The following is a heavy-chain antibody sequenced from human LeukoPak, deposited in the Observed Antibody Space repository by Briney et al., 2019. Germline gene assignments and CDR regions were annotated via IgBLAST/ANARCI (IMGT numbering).Heavy chain of an antibody. V-gene: IGHV3-74*01. CDR3: ARSQQLVRWNWFDP. Sequence: PGGSLRLSCAASGFTFSSYWMHWVRQAPGKGLVWVSRINSDGSSTSYADSVKGRFTISRDNAKNTLYLQMNSLRAEDTAVYYCARSQQLVRWNWFDPWGQGTLVTVSS. J-gene: IGHJ5*02. D-gene: IGHD6-13*01. CDR2: INSDGSST. CDR1: GFTFSSYW.